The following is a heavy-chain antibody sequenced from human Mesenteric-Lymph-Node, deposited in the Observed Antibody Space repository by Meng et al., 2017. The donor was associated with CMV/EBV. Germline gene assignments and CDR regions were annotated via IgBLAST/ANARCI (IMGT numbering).Heavy chain of an antibody. V-gene: IGHV1-46*01. CDR2: INPSGGST. Sequence: SGYRFTSYYVHWVRQDPGQGLEGMGIINPSGGSTSYAQKFQGRVTMTRDTSTSTVYMELSSLRFEDTAMYYCARDYSSSRLDNAFDYWGQGTLVTVSS. CDR1: GYRFTSYY. J-gene: IGHJ4*02. CDR3: ARDYSSSRLDNAFDY. D-gene: IGHD6-19*01.